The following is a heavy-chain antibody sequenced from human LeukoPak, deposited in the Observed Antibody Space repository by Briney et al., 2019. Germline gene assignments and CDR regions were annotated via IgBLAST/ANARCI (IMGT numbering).Heavy chain of an antibody. D-gene: IGHD5-12*01. CDR3: AKDRGTGYGVEIDY. V-gene: IGHV1-2*02. Sequence: ASVTVSCKASGYTFTVYYMHWLRQAPGQGLEWMGWINPNSGGTNYAQKFQGRVTMTRDTSISTAYMELSSLRSDDTAVYYCAKDRGTGYGVEIDYWGQGTLVTVSS. J-gene: IGHJ4*02. CDR1: GYTFTVYY. CDR2: INPNSGGT.